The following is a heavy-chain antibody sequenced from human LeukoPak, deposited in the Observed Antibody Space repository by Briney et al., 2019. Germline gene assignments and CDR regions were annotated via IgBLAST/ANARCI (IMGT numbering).Heavy chain of an antibody. Sequence: TSETLSLTCTVSGGSISSYYWSWIRQPPGKGLEWIGYIYYSGSTNYNPSLKSRVTISVDTSKNQFSLKLSSVTAADTAVYYCALIGTMTMDAFDIWGQGTMVTVSS. CDR3: ALIGTMTMDAFDI. CDR1: GGSISSYY. J-gene: IGHJ3*02. V-gene: IGHV4-59*12. CDR2: IYYSGST. D-gene: IGHD3-10*01.